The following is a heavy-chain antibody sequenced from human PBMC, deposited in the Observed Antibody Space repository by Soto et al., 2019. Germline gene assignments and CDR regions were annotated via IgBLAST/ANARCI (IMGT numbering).Heavy chain of an antibody. D-gene: IGHD4-4*01. CDR3: ARDSPLTVHYYYYYMDV. Sequence: ASVKVSCKASGYTFTSYAMHWVRQAPGQRLEWMGWINAGNGNTKYSQKFQGRVTITRDTSVSTAYMELSSLRSEDTAVYYCARDSPLTVHYYYYYMDVWGKGTTVTVSS. CDR1: GYTFTSYA. CDR2: INAGNGNT. V-gene: IGHV1-3*01. J-gene: IGHJ6*03.